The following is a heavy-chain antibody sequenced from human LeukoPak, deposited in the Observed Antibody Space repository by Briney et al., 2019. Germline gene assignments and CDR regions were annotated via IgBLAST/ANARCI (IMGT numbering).Heavy chain of an antibody. CDR1: GFTFSSYA. Sequence: GGSLRLSCAASGFTFSSYAMHWVRQAPGKGLEWVAVISYDGSNKYYADSVKGRFTISRDNSKNTLYLQMNSLRAEDTAVYYCARDNKLAAAGTRFPDYWGQGTLVTVSS. V-gene: IGHV3-30-3*01. J-gene: IGHJ4*02. D-gene: IGHD6-13*01. CDR2: ISYDGSNK. CDR3: ARDNKLAAAGTRFPDY.